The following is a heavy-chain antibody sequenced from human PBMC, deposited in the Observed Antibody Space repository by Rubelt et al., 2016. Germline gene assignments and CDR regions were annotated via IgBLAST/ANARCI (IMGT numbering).Heavy chain of an antibody. J-gene: IGHJ4*02. CDR1: GGTFTSYG. Sequence: QVQLVQSGAEVKKPGSSVKVSCKASGGTFTSYGISWVRQAPGQGLEWMGWISAYNGNTNYAQKLQGRVTMTTDTSTSTAYMELRSLRSDATAVYYCARDVGGNSVLYYFDYWGQGTLVTVSS. V-gene: IGHV1-18*01. CDR2: ISAYNGNT. CDR3: ARDVGGNSVLYYFDY. D-gene: IGHD4-23*01.